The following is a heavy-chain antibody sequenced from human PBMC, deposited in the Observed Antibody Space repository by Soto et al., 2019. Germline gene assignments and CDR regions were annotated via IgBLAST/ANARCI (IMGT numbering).Heavy chain of an antibody. CDR2: INPNSGGT. V-gene: IGHV1-2*04. D-gene: IGHD3-10*01. CDR1: GYTFTGYY. Sequence: VKARGATEKVSCKASGYTFTGYYMHWVRQAPGQGLEWMGWINPNSGGTNYAQKFQGWVTMTRDTSISTAYMELSRLRSDDTAVYYCARRDGYYGSGSYLSGVWSDPWGQGTLVTVSS. CDR3: ARRDGYYGSGSYLSGVWSDP. J-gene: IGHJ5*02.